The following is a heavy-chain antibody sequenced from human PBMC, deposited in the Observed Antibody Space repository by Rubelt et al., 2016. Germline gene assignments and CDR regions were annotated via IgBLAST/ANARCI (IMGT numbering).Heavy chain of an antibody. CDR2: ISSSSSYI. J-gene: IGHJ4*02. Sequence: AQLVESGGGLVKPGGSLRLSCAASGFTFSSYSMNWVRQAPGKGLEWVSSISSSSSYIYYADSVKGRFTISRDNAKNSRYLQRNSLRAEETAVYYCARASGDGSGSYYGWGQGTLVTVSS. V-gene: IGHV3-21*01. CDR3: ARASGDGSGSYYG. D-gene: IGHD3-10*01. CDR1: GFTFSSYS.